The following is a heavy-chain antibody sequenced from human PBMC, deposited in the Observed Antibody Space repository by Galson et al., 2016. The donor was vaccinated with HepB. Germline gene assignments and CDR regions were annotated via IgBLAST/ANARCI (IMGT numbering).Heavy chain of an antibody. CDR1: GFTFSSYA. V-gene: IGHV3-23*01. CDR2: ISGSGGGT. Sequence: SLRLSCAASGFTFSSYAMSWVRQAPGKGLEWVSAISGSGGGTYYADSVKGRFTISRDNSKNTLYLQMNGLRAEDTAVYYCAKDYRPYYYGSGRSPFDYWGQGTLVTVSS. J-gene: IGHJ4*02. CDR3: AKDYRPYYYGSGRSPFDY. D-gene: IGHD3-10*01.